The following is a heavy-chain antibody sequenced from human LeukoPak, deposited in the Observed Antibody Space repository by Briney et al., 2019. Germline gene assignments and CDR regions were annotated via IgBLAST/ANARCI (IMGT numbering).Heavy chain of an antibody. CDR3: AKARYYDSSGYYYLDAFDI. J-gene: IGHJ3*02. CDR2: ISWNIGSI. V-gene: IGHV3-9*01. Sequence: GRSLRLSCAASGFTFVDYAMHWVRQDPGTGLEWVSGISWNIGSIGYADSVKGRFTISRDNAKNSLYLQMNSLRAEDTALYYCAKARYYDSSGYYYLDAFDIWGQGTMVTVSS. D-gene: IGHD3-22*01. CDR1: GFTFVDYA.